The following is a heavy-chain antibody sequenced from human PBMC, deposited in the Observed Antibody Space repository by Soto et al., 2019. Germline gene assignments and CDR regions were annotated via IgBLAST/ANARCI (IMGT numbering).Heavy chain of an antibody. J-gene: IGHJ4*02. CDR1: GGIFSTYA. D-gene: IGHD3-10*01. CDR3: ARDRDDYGSGKYYNRSDL. CDR2: IIPIFGTP. Sequence: QVQLVQSGAEVKKPGSSVKVSCKASGGIFSTYAISWLRQAPGQGLEWMGGIIPIFGTPNYAQRFQGRVTITADESTSTAYRELSRRRSEDMAVYYCARDRDDYGSGKYYNRSDLWGQGTLVTVSS. V-gene: IGHV1-69*01.